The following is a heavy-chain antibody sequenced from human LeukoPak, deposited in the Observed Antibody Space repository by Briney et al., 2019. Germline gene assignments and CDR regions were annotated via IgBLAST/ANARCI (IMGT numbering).Heavy chain of an antibody. V-gene: IGHV3-49*03. CDR3: TRVARSAVAMDYYFDY. Sequence: QPGGSLRLSCTASGFTFDDYAITWYRQATGKGLKWVGFIRTKDYGGTIEYAASVKGRFTISRDDSKSIAYLQMNSLKTEDTAVYYCTRVARSAVAMDYYFDYWGQGTLVTVSS. CDR1: GFTFDDYA. D-gene: IGHD6-19*01. J-gene: IGHJ4*02. CDR2: IRTKDYGGTI.